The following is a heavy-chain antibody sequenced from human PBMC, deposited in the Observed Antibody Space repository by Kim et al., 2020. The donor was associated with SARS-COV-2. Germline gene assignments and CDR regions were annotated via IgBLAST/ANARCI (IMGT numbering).Heavy chain of an antibody. D-gene: IGHD6-19*01. CDR1: GGSFSGYY. CDR3: ARLARGGYSSGDGADY. Sequence: SETLSLTCAVYGGSFSGYYWSWIRQPPGKGLEWIGEINHSGSTNYNPSLKSRVTISVDTSKNQFSLKLSSVTAADTAVYYCARLARGGYSSGDGADYWGQGTLVTVSS. CDR2: INHSGST. V-gene: IGHV4-34*01. J-gene: IGHJ4*02.